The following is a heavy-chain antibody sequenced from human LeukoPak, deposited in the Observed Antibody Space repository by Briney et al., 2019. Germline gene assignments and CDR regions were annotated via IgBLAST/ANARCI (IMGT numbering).Heavy chain of an antibody. CDR1: GGTFSSYA. V-gene: IGHV1-18*01. D-gene: IGHD5-24*01. CDR3: ARPQEEDGYNYNWAFDY. J-gene: IGHJ4*01. Sequence: ASVKVSCKASGGTFSSYAISWVRQAPGQGLEWMGWISAYNGNTNYARELQGRVTMTTDTSTTTAYMELRSLRSDDTAVYYCARPQEEDGYNYNWAFDYWGQGTLVTVSS. CDR2: ISAYNGNT.